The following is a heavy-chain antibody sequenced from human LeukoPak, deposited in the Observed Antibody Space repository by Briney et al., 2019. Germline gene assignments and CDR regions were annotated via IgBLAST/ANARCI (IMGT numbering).Heavy chain of an antibody. J-gene: IGHJ4*02. CDR2: INPNTGGT. CDR3: AREDFGDYYFDY. D-gene: IGHD4-17*01. V-gene: IGHV1-2*06. CDR1: GYTFTGYY. Sequence: ASVKVSCKASGYTFTGYYVYWVRQAPGQGLEWMGRINPNTGGTNNAQKFQGRVTITRDTSISTAYMELSRLRSDDTAVYYCAREDFGDYYFDYWGQGTLVTVSS.